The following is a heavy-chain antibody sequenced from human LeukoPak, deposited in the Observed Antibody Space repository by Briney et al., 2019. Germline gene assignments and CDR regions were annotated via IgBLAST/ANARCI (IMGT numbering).Heavy chain of an antibody. Sequence: GGSLRLSCAASGVTFSSYAMHWVRQAPGKGLEWVAVISYDGSNKYYPDYVKGRFTIFRDNSNNTLYLQMNSLRAEDTAVYYCERDDANYDSSGYPPDYWGQGTLVTVAS. CDR2: ISYDGSNK. CDR3: ERDDANYDSSGYPPDY. J-gene: IGHJ4*02. D-gene: IGHD3-22*01. CDR1: GVTFSSYA. V-gene: IGHV3-30*04.